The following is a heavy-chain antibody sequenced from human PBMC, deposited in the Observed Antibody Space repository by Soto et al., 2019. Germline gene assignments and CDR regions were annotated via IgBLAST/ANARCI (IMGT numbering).Heavy chain of an antibody. V-gene: IGHV4-4*02. CDR2: IYHSGST. CDR3: ARGGLGTMVRGANWFDP. J-gene: IGHJ5*02. Sequence: SETLSLTCAVSGGSISSSYWWNWVRQPPGKGLEWIGKIYHSGSTYYNPSLKSRVTISVDRSKNQFSLKLSSVTAADTAVYYCARGGLGTMVRGANWFDPWGQGTLVTVSS. D-gene: IGHD3-10*01. CDR1: GGSISSSYW.